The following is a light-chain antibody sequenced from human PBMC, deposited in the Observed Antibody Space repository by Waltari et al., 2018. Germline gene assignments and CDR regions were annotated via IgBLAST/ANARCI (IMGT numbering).Light chain of an antibody. CDR1: SSNIGSYL. V-gene: IGLV1-51*01. Sequence: QSVLTQPPSVSAAPGQKVTIPCSGSSSNIGSYLVSWYHQLPGAAPKLLIYDNNKRPSGIPDRFSASKSGTSATLGITGLQIGDEADYYCATWDNSLTDVVFGGGTKLTVL. CDR2: DNN. CDR3: ATWDNSLTDVV. J-gene: IGLJ2*01.